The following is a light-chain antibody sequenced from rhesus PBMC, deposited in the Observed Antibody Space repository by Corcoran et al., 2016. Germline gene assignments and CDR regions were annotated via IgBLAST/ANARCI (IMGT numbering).Light chain of an antibody. CDR1: QNIYSS. Sequence: DIQMTQSPSALSASVGDRVTISCRASQNIYSSLAWYQQKPGKAPNPLIYAASHLQTGIPSRFSGRGSGTTFTLTISSLQPEDSATYYCQHYYDKPYSFGQGTKVEIK. CDR3: QHYYDKPYS. V-gene: IGKV1S8*01. J-gene: IGKJ2*01. CDR2: AAS.